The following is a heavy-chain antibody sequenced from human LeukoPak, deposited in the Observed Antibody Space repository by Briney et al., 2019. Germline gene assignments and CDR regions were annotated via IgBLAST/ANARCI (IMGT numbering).Heavy chain of an antibody. CDR1: GGSISSGDVY. J-gene: IGHJ2*01. Sequence: SETLSLTCTVSGGSISSGDVYWTWIRQPAGKGLEWIGRIHTSRSPSYNPSLKSRVTISVDTSNNQFSLKLSSVTAADTAVYYCARQQQAVAGTWDFDLWGRGTLVTVSS. V-gene: IGHV4-61*02. CDR3: ARQQQAVAGTWDFDL. D-gene: IGHD6-19*01. CDR2: IHTSRSP.